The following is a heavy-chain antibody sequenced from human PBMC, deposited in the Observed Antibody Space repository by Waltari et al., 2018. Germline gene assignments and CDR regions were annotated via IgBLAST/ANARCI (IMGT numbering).Heavy chain of an antibody. CDR2: INPNSGGT. V-gene: IGHV1-2*02. D-gene: IGHD3-10*01. J-gene: IGHJ4*02. Sequence: QVQLVQSGAEVKKTGASVKVSCKASGYTFPGYYMHWVRQVPGQGLEWMGWINPNSGGTNYAQKFQGRVTMTRDTSISTAYMELSRLRSDDTAVYYCARVPKIFYYGSGSYCFDYWGQGTLVTVSS. CDR1: GYTFPGYY. CDR3: ARVPKIFYYGSGSYCFDY.